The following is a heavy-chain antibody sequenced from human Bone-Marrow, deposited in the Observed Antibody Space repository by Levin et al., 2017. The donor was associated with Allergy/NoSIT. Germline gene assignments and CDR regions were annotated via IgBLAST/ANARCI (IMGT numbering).Heavy chain of an antibody. V-gene: IGHV3-23*01. CDR1: GFTFRNYG. CDR2: TSHDSGNT. CDR3: ARVGALALERRTPFDY. Sequence: PSETLSLTCAASGFTFRNYGMTWVRQAPGKGLEWVSVTSHDSGNTYYADSVKGRFTMSRDNSKNTLYLQMDSLRLEDTAVYYCARVGALALERRTPFDYWGQGTLVTVSS. D-gene: IGHD1-26*01. J-gene: IGHJ4*02.